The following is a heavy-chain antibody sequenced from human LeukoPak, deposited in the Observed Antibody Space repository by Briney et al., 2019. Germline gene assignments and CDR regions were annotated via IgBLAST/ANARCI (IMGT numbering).Heavy chain of an antibody. Sequence: SETLSLTCTVSGGSISSSSYYWGWIRQPPGKGLEWIGSIYYSGSTYYNPSLKSRVTISVDTSKNQFSLKLSSATAADTAVYYCASGIAAADYWGQGTLVTVSS. D-gene: IGHD6-13*01. V-gene: IGHV4-39*07. CDR3: ASGIAAADY. CDR1: GGSISSSSYY. J-gene: IGHJ4*02. CDR2: IYYSGST.